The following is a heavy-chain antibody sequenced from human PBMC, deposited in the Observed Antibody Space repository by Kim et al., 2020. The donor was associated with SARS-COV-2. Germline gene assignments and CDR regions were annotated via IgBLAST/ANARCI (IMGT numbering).Heavy chain of an antibody. V-gene: IGHV4-34*01. Sequence: SEILSLTCAVYGGSFSGYYWSWIRQPPGKGLEWIGEINHSGSTNYNPSLKSRVTISVDTSKNQFSLKLSYVTAADTAVYYCARGGGRQQGLQYWGQRTLVTVSS. CDR1: GGSFSGYY. CDR3: ARGGGRQQGLQY. CDR2: INHSGST. D-gene: IGHD6-19*01. J-gene: IGHJ4*02.